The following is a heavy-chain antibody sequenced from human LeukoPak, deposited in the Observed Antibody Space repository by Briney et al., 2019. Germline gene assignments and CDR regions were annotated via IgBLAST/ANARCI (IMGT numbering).Heavy chain of an antibody. CDR2: IYYSGST. Sequence: SETLSLTCTVSGGSISSYYWSWIRQPPGKGLEWIGYIYYSGSTNYNPSLKSRVTISVDTSKNQFSLKLSSVTAADTAVYYCARQPQRYYYYGMDVWGQGTTVTVSS. V-gene: IGHV4-59*08. CDR1: GGSISSYY. J-gene: IGHJ6*02. CDR3: ARQPQRYYYYGMDV.